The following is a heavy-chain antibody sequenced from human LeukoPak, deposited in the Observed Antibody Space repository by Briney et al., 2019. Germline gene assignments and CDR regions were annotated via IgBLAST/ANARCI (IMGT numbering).Heavy chain of an antibody. CDR1: GGSISSYY. CDR2: IYYSGST. D-gene: IGHD5-24*01. V-gene: IGHV4-59*01. CDR3: ARVGRGGYNPYPYHFDY. J-gene: IGHJ4*02. Sequence: PSETLSLTCTVSGGSISSYYWSWIRQPPGKGLEWIGYIYYSGSTNYNPSLKSRVTISVDTTKNQFSLKLSSVTAADTAVYYCARVGRGGYNPYPYHFDYWGQGTLVTVSS.